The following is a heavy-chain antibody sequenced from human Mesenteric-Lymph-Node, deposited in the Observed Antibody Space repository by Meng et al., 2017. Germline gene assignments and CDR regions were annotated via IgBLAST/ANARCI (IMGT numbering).Heavy chain of an antibody. CDR2: ISAYNGNR. D-gene: IGHD6-19*01. J-gene: IGHJ4*02. Sequence: QVQLVQSGPEVKKPGASLKVSCKASGYTFTDFGISWVRQAPGQGLEWMGWISAYNGNRDYAQKFQGRVTMTTDTSTSTTDLELRNLGSEDTAVLYGTRDLGGVPGSFFDFWGQGTLVTVSS. V-gene: IGHV1-18*01. CDR1: GYTFTDFG. CDR3: TRDLGGVPGSFFDF.